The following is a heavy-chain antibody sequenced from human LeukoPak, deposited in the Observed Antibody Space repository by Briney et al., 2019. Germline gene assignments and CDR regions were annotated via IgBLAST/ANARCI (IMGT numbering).Heavy chain of an antibody. D-gene: IGHD6-13*01. CDR3: ARFIAAAGTAFDP. CDR2: IYPGDSDT. CDR1: GYSFTSYW. Sequence: GESLKISCKGSGYSFTSYWIGWVRQMPGKGLEWMGIIYPGDSDTRYSPSFQGQVTISADKSISTAYLRWSSLKASDTAMYYCARFIAAAGTAFDPWGQGTLVTVSS. J-gene: IGHJ5*02. V-gene: IGHV5-51*01.